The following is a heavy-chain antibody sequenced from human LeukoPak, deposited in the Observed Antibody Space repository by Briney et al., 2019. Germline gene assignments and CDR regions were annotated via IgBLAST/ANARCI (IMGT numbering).Heavy chain of an antibody. CDR1: GGSFSGYY. CDR3: ARSPAAGKGFQH. V-gene: IGHV4-34*01. Sequence: SETLSLTRAVYGGSFSGYYWSWIRQPPGKGLEWIGEIYHSGSTNYNPSLKSRVTISVDTSKNQFSLKLSSVTAADTAVYYCARSPAAGKGFQHWGQGTLVTVSS. CDR2: IYHSGST. J-gene: IGHJ1*01. D-gene: IGHD6-13*01.